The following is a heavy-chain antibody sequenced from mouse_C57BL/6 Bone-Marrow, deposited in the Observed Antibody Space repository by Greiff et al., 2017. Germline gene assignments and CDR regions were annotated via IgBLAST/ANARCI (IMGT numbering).Heavy chain of an antibody. Sequence: QVQLQQSGAELVRPGTSVKLSCKASGYTFTSYWMHWVKQRPGQGLEWIGVIDPSDSYTNYNQKFKGKATLTVDTSSSTAYMQLSSLTSEDSAVYYCAREDYYGSSYCYFDVWGTGTTVTVSS. CDR3: AREDYYGSSYCYFDV. D-gene: IGHD1-1*01. J-gene: IGHJ1*03. V-gene: IGHV1-59*01. CDR2: IDPSDSYT. CDR1: GYTFTSYW.